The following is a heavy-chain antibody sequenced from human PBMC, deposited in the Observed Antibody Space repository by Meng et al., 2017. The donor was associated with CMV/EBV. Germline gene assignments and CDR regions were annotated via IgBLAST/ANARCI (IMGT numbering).Heavy chain of an antibody. V-gene: IGHV1-2*02. D-gene: IGHD1-1*01. CDR1: VIRFSDHY. CDR2: IYPNSGGT. J-gene: IGHJ4*02. CDR3: VRDHNWGPDY. Sequence: VHVVQTGVEVNGSGAAVKGSCQTSVIRFSDHYMHWVRQAPGQGLEWMGWIYPNSGGTHYAQKFQDRVTMTRDTSISTVYMELSRLTSDDTAVYYCVRDHNWGPDYWGQGTLVTVSS.